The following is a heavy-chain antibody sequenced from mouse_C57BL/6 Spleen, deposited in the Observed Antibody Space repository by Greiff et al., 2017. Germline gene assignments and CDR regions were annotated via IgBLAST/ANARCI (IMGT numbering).Heavy chain of an antibody. CDR2: IYPGDGDT. Sequence: QVQLQQSGAELVKPGASVKISCKASGYAFSSYWMNWVQQRPGKGLEWIGQIYPGDGDTKYNGKFKGKATLTADKSSSTAYMQLSSLTSEDSAVYFCARDDSYPFAYWGQGTLVTVSA. D-gene: IGHD2-3*01. V-gene: IGHV1-80*01. CDR3: ARDDSYPFAY. J-gene: IGHJ3*01. CDR1: GYAFSSYW.